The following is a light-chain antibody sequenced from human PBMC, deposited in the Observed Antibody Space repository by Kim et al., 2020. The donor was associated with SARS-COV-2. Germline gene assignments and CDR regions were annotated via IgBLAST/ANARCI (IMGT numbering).Light chain of an antibody. CDR1: SLRSYY. J-gene: IGLJ2*01. Sequence: ALGQTVRIKFQGDSLRSYYASWYQQKPGQAPVLVIYGKTTRPSGIPDRFSGSSSGNTASLTITGAQAEDEADYYCNSRDSSGNHVVFGGGTQLTVL. CDR3: NSRDSSGNHVV. CDR2: GKT. V-gene: IGLV3-19*01.